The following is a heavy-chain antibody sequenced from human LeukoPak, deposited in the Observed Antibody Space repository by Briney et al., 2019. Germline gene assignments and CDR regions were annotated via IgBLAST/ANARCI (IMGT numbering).Heavy chain of an antibody. J-gene: IGHJ4*02. CDR3: ARQRAVATPVDY. D-gene: IGHD5-12*01. V-gene: IGHV5-51*01. CDR2: IYPGDSDT. CDR1: GYSFTSYW. Sequence: GEALKISCYGSGYSFTSYWIGWVRQMPGKGLEWMVIIYPGDSDTRYSPSFQGQVTISADKSISTAYLQWSSLKASDTAMYYCARQRAVATPVDYWGQGTLVTVSS.